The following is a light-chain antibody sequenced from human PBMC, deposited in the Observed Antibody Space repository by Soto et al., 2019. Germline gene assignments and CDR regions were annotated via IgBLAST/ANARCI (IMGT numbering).Light chain of an antibody. J-gene: IGKJ4*01. CDR1: QSVRSN. CDR3: QQYNNWPLT. Sequence: EIVMTQSPATLYVSPGERATLSCRASQSVRSNLAWYQQKPGQAPRLLMFGASTRAAGIPARFSGSGSGTEFTLTISSLQSEDFAVYYCQQYNNWPLTFGGGTKVEIK. V-gene: IGKV3D-15*01. CDR2: GAS.